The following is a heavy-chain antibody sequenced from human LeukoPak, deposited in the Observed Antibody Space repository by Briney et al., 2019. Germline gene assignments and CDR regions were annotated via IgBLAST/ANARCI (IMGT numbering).Heavy chain of an antibody. J-gene: IGHJ4*02. CDR2: IRQDGSDK. D-gene: IGHD2-15*01. Sequence: GGSLRLSCAASGFTFNSYWMSWVRQAPEKGPEWLADIRQDGSDKQYVDSVKGRFTISRDNAKNSLYLQMNSLSAEDTAVYYCARHSRGSPIDDWGQGTLVTVSS. CDR1: GFTFNSYW. V-gene: IGHV3-7*01. CDR3: ARHSRGSPIDD.